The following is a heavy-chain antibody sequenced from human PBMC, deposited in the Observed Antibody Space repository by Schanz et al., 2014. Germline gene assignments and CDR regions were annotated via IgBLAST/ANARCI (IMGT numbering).Heavy chain of an antibody. V-gene: IGHV3-23*01. CDR3: ARESSNDIVLVPGAVFDH. J-gene: IGHJ4*02. CDR2: MNESHSTI. Sequence: EVQLLESGGGLVEPGGSLRLSCAASGFSFSSYAMGWVRQARGKGLEWVSAMNESHSTIYYADSVRGRFTISRDNAENTLFLQMNSLRPGDTAVYYCARESSNDIVLVPGAVFDHWGQGILVTVSS. CDR1: GFSFSSYA. D-gene: IGHD2-2*01.